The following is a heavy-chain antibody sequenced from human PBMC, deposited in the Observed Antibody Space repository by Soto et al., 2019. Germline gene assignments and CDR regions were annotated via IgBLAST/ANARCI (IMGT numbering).Heavy chain of an antibody. D-gene: IGHD3-22*01. CDR3: AGGVSIVVATRRLMDV. CDR1: GGSISSSNW. Sequence: SVTLSLTCAVSGGSISSSNWWSWVRQPPGKGLEWIGEIYHSGSTNYNPSLKNRVTISVDKSKNQFSLQLSSVTVADTAFYYCAGGVSIVVATRRLMDVSGKGPTVTVSS. J-gene: IGHJ6*04. V-gene: IGHV4-4*02. CDR2: IYHSGST.